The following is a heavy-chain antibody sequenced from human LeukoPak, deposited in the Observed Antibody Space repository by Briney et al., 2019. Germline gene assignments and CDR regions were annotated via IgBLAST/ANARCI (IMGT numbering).Heavy chain of an antibody. CDR2: IYSGGST. CDR1: GFTVSSNY. CDR3: ARDRSEVTMVRGVIPGAFDI. V-gene: IGHV3-66*02. D-gene: IGHD3-10*01. J-gene: IGHJ3*02. Sequence: TGGSLRPSCAASGFTVSSNYMSWVRQAPGKGLEWVSVIYSGGSTYYADSVKGRFTISRDNSKNTLYLQMNSLRAEDTAVYYCARDRSEVTMVRGVIPGAFDIWGQGTVVTVSS.